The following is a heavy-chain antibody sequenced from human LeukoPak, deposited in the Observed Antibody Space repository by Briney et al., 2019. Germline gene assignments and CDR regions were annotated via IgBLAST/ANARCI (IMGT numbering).Heavy chain of an antibody. D-gene: IGHD2-2*02. Sequence: PGGSLRLSCAASGFTFSSYGMHWVRQAPGKGLEWVAVISYDGSNKYYADSVKGRFTISRDNSKNTLYLQMNSLRAEDTAVYYCARDSWGSKYCSSTSCYTGGYWGQGTLVTVSS. CDR2: ISYDGSNK. J-gene: IGHJ4*02. CDR3: ARDSWGSKYCSSTSCYTGGY. CDR1: GFTFSSYG. V-gene: IGHV3-30*03.